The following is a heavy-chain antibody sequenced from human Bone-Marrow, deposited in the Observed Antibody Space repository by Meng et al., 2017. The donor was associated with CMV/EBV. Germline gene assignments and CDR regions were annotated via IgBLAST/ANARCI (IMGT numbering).Heavy chain of an antibody. Sequence: GESLKISCAASGFTFSSYWMHWVRQAAGKGLVWVSYISSSSSTIYYADSVKGRFTISRDNAKNSLYLQMNSLRAEDTAVYYCARVLYSSSSPFDYWGQGTLVTVSS. CDR2: ISSSSSTI. D-gene: IGHD6-6*01. V-gene: IGHV3-48*04. CDR1: GFTFSSYW. CDR3: ARVLYSSSSPFDY. J-gene: IGHJ4*02.